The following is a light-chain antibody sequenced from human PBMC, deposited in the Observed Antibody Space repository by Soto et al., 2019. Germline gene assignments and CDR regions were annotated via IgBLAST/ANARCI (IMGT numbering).Light chain of an antibody. Sequence: DMQMTQSPSTLSASVGDRVTINCRASQSIGSLLAWYQQKPGKAPKLLIYDASTLESGVPSRFSGSGSGTEFTLTVSSLQPDDFATYYCQQYNSYSRTFGQGTKVDIK. CDR1: QSIGSL. CDR2: DAS. J-gene: IGKJ1*01. CDR3: QQYNSYSRT. V-gene: IGKV1-5*01.